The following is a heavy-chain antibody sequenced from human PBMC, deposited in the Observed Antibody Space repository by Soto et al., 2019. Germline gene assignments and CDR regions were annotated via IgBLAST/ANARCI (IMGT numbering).Heavy chain of an antibody. V-gene: IGHV3-21*01. CDR2: ISSNSAYI. CDR3: ARDASRDSSARGWFDP. J-gene: IGHJ5*02. CDR1: GFTFRSFT. D-gene: IGHD6-13*01. Sequence: LRLSCAASGFTFRSFTMNWVRQAPGKGLEWVSTISSNSAYIYYTDALRGRFTISRDNAKNSLHLQMNSLRAEDTAVYYCARDASRDSSARGWFDPWGPGTLVTVSS.